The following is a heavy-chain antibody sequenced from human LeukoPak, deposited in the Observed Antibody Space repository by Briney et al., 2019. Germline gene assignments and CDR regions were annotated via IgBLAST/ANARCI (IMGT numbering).Heavy chain of an antibody. J-gene: IGHJ6*02. CDR2: MNQDGSAK. CDR1: GFTFSSYS. Sequence: GGSLRLSCAASGFTFSSYSMNWVRQAPGKGLEWVVNMNQDGSAKGYVDSVKGRFTISRDNARNSLYLQMSSLRPEDTAVYYCATYTHWVAGDVWGQGTTVTVSS. D-gene: IGHD3-16*01. V-gene: IGHV3-7*01. CDR3: ATYTHWVAGDV.